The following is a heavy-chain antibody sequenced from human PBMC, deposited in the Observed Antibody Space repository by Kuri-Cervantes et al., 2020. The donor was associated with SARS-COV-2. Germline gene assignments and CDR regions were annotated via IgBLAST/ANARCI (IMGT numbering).Heavy chain of an antibody. J-gene: IGHJ2*01. D-gene: IGHD5-18*01. CDR2: IYYSGST. Sequence: SETLSLTCTVSGGSISSYYWSWIRQPPGKGLGWIGYIYYSGSTNYNPSLKSRVTISVDTSKNQFSLKLSSVTAADMAVYYCARTARHFDLWGRGTLVTVSS. CDR3: ARTARHFDL. V-gene: IGHV4-59*01. CDR1: GGSISSYY.